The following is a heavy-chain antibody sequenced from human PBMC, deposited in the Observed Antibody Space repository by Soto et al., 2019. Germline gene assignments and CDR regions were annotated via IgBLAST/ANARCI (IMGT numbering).Heavy chain of an antibody. CDR1: GGSISSGGYY. V-gene: IGHV4-31*01. CDR3: ARGAHYGSPFRWFDP. D-gene: IGHD6-13*01. Sequence: QVQLQESGPGLVKPSQTLSLTCTVSGGSISSGGYYWSWIRQHPGTGLDWIGYIYYSGSTYSNPSSKSHVTISEYTSKNQFSLMLSSVAAADTAMYYCARGAHYGSPFRWFDPWGQGTLVTVSS. J-gene: IGHJ5*02. CDR2: IYYSGST.